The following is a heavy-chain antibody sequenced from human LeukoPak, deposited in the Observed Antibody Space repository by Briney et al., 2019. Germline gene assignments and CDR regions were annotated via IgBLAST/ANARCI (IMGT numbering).Heavy chain of an antibody. V-gene: IGHV4-59*08. J-gene: IGHJ2*01. Sequence: PSETLSLTCTVSGGSISSYYWSWIRQPPGKGLEWIGYIYYSGSTNYNPSLKSRVTISVDTSKNQFSLKPSSVTAADTAVYYCARSHSDYDSSGYFYWYFDLWGRGTLVTVSS. CDR1: GGSISSYY. D-gene: IGHD3-22*01. CDR2: IYYSGST. CDR3: ARSHSDYDSSGYFYWYFDL.